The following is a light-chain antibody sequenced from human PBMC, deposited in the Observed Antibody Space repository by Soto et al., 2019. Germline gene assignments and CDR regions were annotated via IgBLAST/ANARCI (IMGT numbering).Light chain of an antibody. Sequence: QSALTQPPSASGSPGQSVTISCTGTSSDVGGYNYVYWYQQHPGKAPKLMIYEVSKRPSGVPDRFSGSKSGTTASLTVSGLQAEDEADYYCSSYAGSQNFVVFGGGTKLTVL. CDR1: SSDVGGYNY. CDR3: SSYAGSQNFVV. CDR2: EVS. V-gene: IGLV2-8*01. J-gene: IGLJ2*01.